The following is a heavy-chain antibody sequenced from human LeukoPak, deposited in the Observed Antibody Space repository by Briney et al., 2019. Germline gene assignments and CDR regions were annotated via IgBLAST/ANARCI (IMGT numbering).Heavy chain of an antibody. CDR3: AKEGRSGVIELRYFDWFFQH. CDR1: GFTFSSYG. Sequence: QTAGSLRLSCAASGFTFSSYGMHWVRQAPGKGLEWVAVISYDGSNKYYTDSVKGRFTISRDNSKNTLYLQMNSLRAEDTAVYYCAKEGRSGVIELRYFDWFFQHWGQGTLVTVSS. D-gene: IGHD3-9*01. CDR2: ISYDGSNK. V-gene: IGHV3-30*18. J-gene: IGHJ1*01.